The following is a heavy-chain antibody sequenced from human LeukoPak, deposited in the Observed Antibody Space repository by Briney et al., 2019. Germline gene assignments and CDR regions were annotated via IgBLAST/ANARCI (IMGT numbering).Heavy chain of an antibody. Sequence: GGSLRLSCAASGFTFSTYWMSWVRQAPGKGLEWVANTNQEGSEKYYVDSVKGRFTISKDNAKNSLYLQMNSLRDEDTAVYYCARVRWYYYDSSSGGDDYWGQGTLVTVSS. D-gene: IGHD3-22*01. CDR3: ARVRWYYYDSSSGGDDY. CDR2: TNQEGSEK. J-gene: IGHJ4*02. CDR1: GFTFSTYW. V-gene: IGHV3-7*01.